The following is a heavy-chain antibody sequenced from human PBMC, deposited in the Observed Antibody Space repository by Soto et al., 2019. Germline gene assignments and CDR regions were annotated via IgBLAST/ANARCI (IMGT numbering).Heavy chain of an antibody. D-gene: IGHD5-18*01. CDR2: IYYSGST. Sequence: SETLSLTCTVSGGSISSGDYYWSWIRQPPGKGLEWIGYIYYSGSTYYNPSLKSRITISVDTSKNQFSLKLSSVTAADTAVYYCARGSPRYSYPFDYWGQGTLVTVSS. CDR1: GGSISSGDYY. J-gene: IGHJ4*02. CDR3: ARGSPRYSYPFDY. V-gene: IGHV4-30-4*01.